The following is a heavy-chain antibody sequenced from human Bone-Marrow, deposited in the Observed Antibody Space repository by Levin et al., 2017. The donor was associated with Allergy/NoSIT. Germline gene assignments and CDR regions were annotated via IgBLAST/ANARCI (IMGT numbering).Heavy chain of an antibody. CDR3: ARDKGLFVDTGALDY. CDR2: ITGEDGRT. J-gene: IGHJ4*02. V-gene: IGHV3-23*01. Sequence: LSLTCAASGFPFNRRAMSWVRQAPGKGLEWVSAITGEDGRTYYADSVRGRFTISRDNSQNTLFLQMNSLRGEDTAVYFCARDKGLFVDTGALDYWGQGILVTVSS. D-gene: IGHD5-18*01. CDR1: GFPFNRRA.